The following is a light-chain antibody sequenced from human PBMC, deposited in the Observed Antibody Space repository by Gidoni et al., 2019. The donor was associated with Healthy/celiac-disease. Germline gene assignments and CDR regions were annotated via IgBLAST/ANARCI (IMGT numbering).Light chain of an antibody. V-gene: IGKV1-39*01. CDR3: QQSYSTSRT. J-gene: IGKJ1*01. CDR2: AAS. Sequence: DLQMTQSPSSLSASVGDRVTITCRASQSISSYLNWYQQKPGKAPKLLIYAASSLQSGVPSRCSGSGYGTDFTITISSLQPEEFATYYCQQSYSTSRTFGQXTKVESK. CDR1: QSISSY.